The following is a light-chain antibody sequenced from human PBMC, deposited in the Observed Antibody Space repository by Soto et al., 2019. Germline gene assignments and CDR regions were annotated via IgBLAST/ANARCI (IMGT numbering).Light chain of an antibody. CDR1: SSDVGGYNY. CDR2: EVS. CDR3: SSYASTNNYV. V-gene: IGLV2-8*01. Sequence: QSVLTQPPSASGSPGQSVTISCTGTSSDVGGYNYVSWYQQHPGKAPQLIIYEVSKRPSGVPDRFSGSKSGNTASLTVSALQAEDEAEYYCSSYASTNNYVFGSGTKLIVL. J-gene: IGLJ1*01.